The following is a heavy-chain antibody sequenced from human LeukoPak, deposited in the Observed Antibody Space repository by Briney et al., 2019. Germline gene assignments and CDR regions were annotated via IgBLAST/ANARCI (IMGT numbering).Heavy chain of an antibody. J-gene: IGHJ4*02. Sequence: SETLSLTCTVSGGSISSYYWSWIRQPPGKGLEWIGYIDYTGSTNYNPTLKSRVTISIDTSKNQFSLKLSSVTAADTAVYYCAKAYSGRYEDWGQGTLVTVSS. CDR1: GGSISSYY. V-gene: IGHV4-59*12. D-gene: IGHD1-26*01. CDR3: AKAYSGRYED. CDR2: IDYTGST.